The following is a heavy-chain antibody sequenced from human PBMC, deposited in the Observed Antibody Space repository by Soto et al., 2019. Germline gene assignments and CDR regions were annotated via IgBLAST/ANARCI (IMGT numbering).Heavy chain of an antibody. J-gene: IGHJ3*02. CDR1: GFTFSSYA. CDR2: ISGSGGST. V-gene: IGHV3-23*01. Sequence: EVQLLESGGGLVQPGGSLRLSCAASGFTFSSYAMSWVRQAPGKGLEWVSAISGSGGSTYYADSVKGRFTISRDNSKNTLYIQMNSLRAEDTAVYYCAKDRMGYCSSTSCPKKRPDAFDIWGQGTMVTVSS. CDR3: AKDRMGYCSSTSCPKKRPDAFDI. D-gene: IGHD2-2*01.